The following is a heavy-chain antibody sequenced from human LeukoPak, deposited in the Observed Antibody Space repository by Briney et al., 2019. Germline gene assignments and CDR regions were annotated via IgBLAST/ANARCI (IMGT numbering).Heavy chain of an antibody. CDR3: ARGRERNPGIAAAGTALDY. V-gene: IGHV3-21*01. CDR2: ISSSSSYI. D-gene: IGHD6-13*01. CDR1: GFTFSSYS. J-gene: IGHJ4*02. Sequence: PGGSLRLSCAASGFTFSSYSMNWVRQAPGKGLEWVSSISSSSSYIYYADSVKGRFTISRDNAKNSLYLQMNSLRAEDTAVYYCARGRERNPGIAAAGTALDYWGQGTLVTVSS.